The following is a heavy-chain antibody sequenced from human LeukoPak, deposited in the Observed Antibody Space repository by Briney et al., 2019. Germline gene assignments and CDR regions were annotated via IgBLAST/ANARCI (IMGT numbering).Heavy chain of an antibody. V-gene: IGHV1-46*01. CDR1: GSAFTNFY. J-gene: IGHJ4*02. CDR2: INPSGGMT. Sequence: GASVKVSCKASGSAFTNFYIHWVRQAPGQGLEWMGMINPSGGMTSYAQMFQGRMTMTRDRSTNTFYMDLSSLRSEDTAVYYCARAVTIFGVAIPAYWGQGTLVTVSS. CDR3: ARAVTIFGVAIPAY. D-gene: IGHD3-3*01.